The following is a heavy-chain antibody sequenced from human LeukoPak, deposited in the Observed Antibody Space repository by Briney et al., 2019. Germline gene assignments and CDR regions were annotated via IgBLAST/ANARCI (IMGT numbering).Heavy chain of an antibody. CDR3: ASWPRYCSSTSCYLRGAEYFQH. Sequence: SETLSLTCAVYGGSFSGYYWSWIRQPPGKGLEWIGEINHSGSTNYNPSLKSRVTISVDTSKNQFSLKLSSVTAADTAVYYCASWPRYCSSTSCYLRGAEYFQHWGQGTLVAVSS. J-gene: IGHJ1*01. CDR1: GGSFSGYY. D-gene: IGHD2-2*01. CDR2: INHSGST. V-gene: IGHV4-34*01.